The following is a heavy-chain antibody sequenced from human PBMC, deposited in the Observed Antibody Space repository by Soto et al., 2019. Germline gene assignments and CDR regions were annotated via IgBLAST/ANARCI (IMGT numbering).Heavy chain of an antibody. CDR2: IKRKTDGGTT. D-gene: IGHD6-25*01. Sequence: GGSLRLSCVGSGFSFSNAWMSWVRQAPGKGLEWVGRIKRKTDGGTTDYAAPVKGRFTISRDDSVNTLYLQMDSLKTEDTAVYSCTTGLGQRLMPFDYWGLGTLVTVSS. J-gene: IGHJ4*02. CDR1: GFSFSNAW. CDR3: TTGLGQRLMPFDY. V-gene: IGHV3-15*01.